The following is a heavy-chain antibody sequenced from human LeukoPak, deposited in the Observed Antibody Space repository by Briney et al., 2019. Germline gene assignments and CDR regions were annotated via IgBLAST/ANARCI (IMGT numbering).Heavy chain of an antibody. J-gene: IGHJ4*02. D-gene: IGHD1-26*01. V-gene: IGHV3-48*04. CDR2: ISSSGRTK. CDR1: GFTFSNSW. Sequence: RGSLRLSCAASGFTFSNSWMSWVRQAPGKGLEWVSYISSSGRTKYYADSVKGRFTISRDNAKNSLYLQMNSLRAEDTAVYYCARGKWEPLDYWGQGTLVTVSS. CDR3: ARGKWEPLDY.